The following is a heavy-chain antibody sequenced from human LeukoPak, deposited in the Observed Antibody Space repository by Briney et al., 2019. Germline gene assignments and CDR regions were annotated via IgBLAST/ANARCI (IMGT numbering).Heavy chain of an antibody. D-gene: IGHD3-9*01. V-gene: IGHV3-23*01. CDR1: GFTFNIYA. J-gene: IGHJ4*02. CDR2: ISPSGTST. Sequence: PGGSLRLSCAASGFTFNIYAMSWVRQAPGKGLEWVSGISPSGTSTHYADSVKGRFTISRDNSKNTLYLQMKGLRAEDTAVYYCAKDLNTKYFGGEFDYWGQGTLVTVSS. CDR3: AKDLNTKYFGGEFDY.